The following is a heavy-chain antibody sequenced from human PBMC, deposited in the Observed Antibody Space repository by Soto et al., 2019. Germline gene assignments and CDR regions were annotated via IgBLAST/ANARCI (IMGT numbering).Heavy chain of an antibody. V-gene: IGHV4-31*03. D-gene: IGHD6-19*01. CDR1: GYSITAGGYY. Sequence: SETLSLTCFVSGYSITAGGYYWSWIRHHPGEGLEWIGSFYSSGSIIYNPSLRSRVSISGDTSSNQFSMSLTSVTAADTARYYCARMYSSGSGWFHPWGQGTLVTV. CDR2: FYSSGSI. CDR3: ARMYSSGSGWFHP. J-gene: IGHJ5*02.